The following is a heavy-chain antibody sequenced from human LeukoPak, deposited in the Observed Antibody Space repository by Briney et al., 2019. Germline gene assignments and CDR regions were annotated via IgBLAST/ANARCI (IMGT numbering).Heavy chain of an antibody. D-gene: IGHD3-10*01. CDR1: GFTFSSYA. Sequence: PGGSLRLSCAASGFTFSSYAMSWVRQAPGKGLEWVSAISGSGGSTYYADSVKGRFTISRDNSKNTLYLQMNSLRAEDTAVYYCAKAYYGSGSYYQFDYWGQGTLVTVSS. V-gene: IGHV3-23*01. CDR2: ISGSGGST. CDR3: AKAYYGSGSYYQFDY. J-gene: IGHJ4*02.